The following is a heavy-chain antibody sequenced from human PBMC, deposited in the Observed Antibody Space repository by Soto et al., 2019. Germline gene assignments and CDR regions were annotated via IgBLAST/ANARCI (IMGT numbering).Heavy chain of an antibody. CDR2: IIPIFGTA. D-gene: IGHD3-22*01. CDR1: GGTFSSYA. Sequence: QVQLVQSGVEVQKPGSSVKVSCKASGGTFSSYAISWVRQAPGQGLEWMGGIIPIFGTANYAQKFQGRVTITADESTSTAYMELSSLRSEDTAVYYCARTRGVVVTPNWYFDLWGRGTLVTVSS. J-gene: IGHJ2*01. V-gene: IGHV1-69*12. CDR3: ARTRGVVVTPNWYFDL.